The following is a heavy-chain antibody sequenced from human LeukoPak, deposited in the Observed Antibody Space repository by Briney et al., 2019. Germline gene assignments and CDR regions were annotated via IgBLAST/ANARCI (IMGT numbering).Heavy chain of an antibody. CDR3: ARDMYSSSPYYYYGMDV. V-gene: IGHV3-30-3*01. D-gene: IGHD6-6*01. CDR1: GFTFSSYA. Sequence: PGGSLRLCCAASGFTFSSYAMHWVRQAPGKGLEWLAVISYDGSNKYYADSVKGRFTISRDNSKNTLYLQMNSLRAEDTAVYYCARDMYSSSPYYYYGMDVWGQGTTVTVSS. CDR2: ISYDGSNK. J-gene: IGHJ6*02.